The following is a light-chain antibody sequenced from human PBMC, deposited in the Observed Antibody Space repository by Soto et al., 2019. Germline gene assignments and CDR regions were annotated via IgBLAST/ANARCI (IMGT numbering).Light chain of an antibody. V-gene: IGKV1-39*01. CDR1: ENILSF. CDR2: ETS. CDR3: QQSFNPPIT. J-gene: IGKJ4*01. Sequence: DIQMTQSPSSLSASVGDRVTITCRASENILSFLNWYQHKPGRAPNLLIYETSILQSGIPSRFSCNKSETDFTFSLTISGLQRDDFATYFCQQSFNPPITFGGGTKVQIK.